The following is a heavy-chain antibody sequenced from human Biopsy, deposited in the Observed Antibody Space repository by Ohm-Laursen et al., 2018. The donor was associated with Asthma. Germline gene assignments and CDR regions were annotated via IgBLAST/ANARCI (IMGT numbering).Heavy chain of an antibody. CDR2: IDQSGYT. Sequence: PPGTLSLTCAVSGDSISSSSYYWNWIRQPPGKGLEWIGEIDQSGYTNYNPSLKSRVTISADTSKNQFHLNLSSVTAADTAVYFCARAAITGIRGWFDPWGQGTQVTVSS. D-gene: IGHD1-20*01. CDR3: ARAAITGIRGWFDP. V-gene: IGHV4-39*06. J-gene: IGHJ5*02. CDR1: GDSISSSSYY.